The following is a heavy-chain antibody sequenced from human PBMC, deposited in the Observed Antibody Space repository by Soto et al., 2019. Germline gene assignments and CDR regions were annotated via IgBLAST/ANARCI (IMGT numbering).Heavy chain of an antibody. V-gene: IGHV4-39*01. D-gene: IGHD5-12*01. CDR2: IYYSGST. Sequence: PSETLSLTCTVSGGSISSSSYYWGWIRQPPGKGLEWIGSIYYSGSTYYNPSLKSRVTISVDTSKNQFSLKLSSVTAADTAVYYCARRVGGGYHPYYYYYYMDVWGKGTTVTVSS. J-gene: IGHJ6*03. CDR3: ARRVGGGYHPYYYYYYMDV. CDR1: GGSISSSSYY.